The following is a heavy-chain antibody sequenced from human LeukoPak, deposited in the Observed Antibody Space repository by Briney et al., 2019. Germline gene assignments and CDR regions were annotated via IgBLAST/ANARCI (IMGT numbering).Heavy chain of an antibody. V-gene: IGHV4-39*01. CDR1: GGSISSSSYY. Sequence: SETLSLTCTVSGGSISSSSYYWGWIRQPPGKGLEWIGSIYYSGSTYYNPSLKSRVTISVDTSKNQFSLKLSSVTAADTAVYYCARQHTSYGDFNNWFDPWGQGTLVTVSS. J-gene: IGHJ5*02. D-gene: IGHD4-17*01. CDR3: ARQHTSYGDFNNWFDP. CDR2: IYYSGST.